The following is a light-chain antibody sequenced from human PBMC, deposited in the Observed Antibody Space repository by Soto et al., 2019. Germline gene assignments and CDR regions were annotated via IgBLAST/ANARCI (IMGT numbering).Light chain of an antibody. CDR3: QQYGSSPWT. V-gene: IGKV3-20*01. CDR2: GAS. J-gene: IGKJ1*01. CDR1: QSVSSNY. Sequence: EIVFSQSPGTLSLSTGERATLSCRASQSVSSNYLAWYQQKPGQAPRLLIFGASSRATGIPDRFSGSGSGTEFTLTISRLEPEDFAVYYCQQYGSSPWTFGQGTKVDIK.